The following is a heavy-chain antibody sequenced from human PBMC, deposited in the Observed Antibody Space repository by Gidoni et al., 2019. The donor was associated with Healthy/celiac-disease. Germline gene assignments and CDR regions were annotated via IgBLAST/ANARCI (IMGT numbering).Heavy chain of an antibody. D-gene: IGHD1-26*01. V-gene: IGHV1-69*02. CDR1: GGTFSSYT. J-gene: IGHJ4*02. CDR3: ARGPSGGYLPHFDY. Sequence: QVQLVQSGAEVKKPGSSVKVSCKASGGTFSSYTISWVRQAPGQGLEWMGRIIPILGIANYAQKFQVRVPITADKSTSTTYMELSSLRSEDTAVEYWARGPSGGYLPHFDYWGQGTLVTVSS. CDR2: IIPILGIA.